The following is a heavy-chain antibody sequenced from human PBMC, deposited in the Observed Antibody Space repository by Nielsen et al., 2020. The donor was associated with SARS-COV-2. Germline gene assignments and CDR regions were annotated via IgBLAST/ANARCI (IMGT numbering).Heavy chain of an antibody. CDR1: GYTFTSYA. CDR3: ARDSMVRGVIAY. D-gene: IGHD3-10*01. J-gene: IGHJ4*02. V-gene: IGHV1-3*01. CDR2: INAGNGNT. Sequence: ASVKVSCKASGYTFTSYAMHWVRQAPGQRLEWMGWINAGNGNTKYSQKFQGRVTITRDTSASTAYMELSSLRSEDTAVYYCARDSMVRGVIAYWGQGTLVTVSS.